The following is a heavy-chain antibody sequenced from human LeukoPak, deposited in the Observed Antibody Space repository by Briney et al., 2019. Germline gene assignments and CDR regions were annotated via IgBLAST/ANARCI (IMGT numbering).Heavy chain of an antibody. CDR3: AATMVRGVHTHFDY. Sequence: SSHTLSLTSAWSGVSLSMGELGWRGIRQPPGKGLEWIGYVYYSGSTNYNSSLKSRVTISVGTSKNQFTLKLSSVTAADTAVYYCAATMVRGVHTHFDYWVQGTLNTVSS. CDR1: GVSLSMGELG. V-gene: IGHV4-61*08. J-gene: IGHJ4*02. CDR2: VYYSGST. D-gene: IGHD3-10*01.